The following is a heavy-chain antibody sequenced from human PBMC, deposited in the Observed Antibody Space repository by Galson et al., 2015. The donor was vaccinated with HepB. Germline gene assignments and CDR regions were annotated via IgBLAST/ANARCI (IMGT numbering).Heavy chain of an antibody. J-gene: IGHJ4*02. D-gene: IGHD3-22*01. CDR2: ISSSSSTI. Sequence: SLRLSCAASGFTFSSYSMNWVRQAPGKGLEWVSYISSSSSTIYYADSVKGRFTISRDNAKNSLYLQMNSLRAEDTAVYYCARDLRRSRNYYDSSGYRGNRFLTTDLWGQGTLVTVSS. V-gene: IGHV3-48*01. CDR3: ARDLRRSRNYYDSSGYRGNRFLTTDL. CDR1: GFTFSSYS.